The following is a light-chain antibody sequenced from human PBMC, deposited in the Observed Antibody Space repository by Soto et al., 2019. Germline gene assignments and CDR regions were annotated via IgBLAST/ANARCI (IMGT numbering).Light chain of an antibody. J-gene: IGKJ5*01. Sequence: EIVLTQSPATLSLSPGERATLSCRASQSVSSYLAWYQQKPGQAHRLLIYDASNMATGIPARFSGSGSGTDFTLTISSLEPEDFAVYYCQQRSNWPEITFGQGTRLEIK. CDR1: QSVSSY. V-gene: IGKV3-11*01. CDR3: QQRSNWPEIT. CDR2: DAS.